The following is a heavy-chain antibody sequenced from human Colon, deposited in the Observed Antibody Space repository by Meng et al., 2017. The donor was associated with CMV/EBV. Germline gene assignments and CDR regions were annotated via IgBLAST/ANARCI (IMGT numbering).Heavy chain of an antibody. D-gene: IGHD3-3*01. CDR1: GDSINSYY. CDR2: VYHTGST. V-gene: IGHV4-59*01. CDR3: TRTVDNFWSRYSPRFGMDV. J-gene: IGHJ6*02. Sequence: SETLSLTCSVSGDSINSYYWSWIRQSPGKGLEWIGYVYHTGSTTYNPSLESRVTMSVDRPNNEFSLNLGSVTAADTAVYYCTRTVDNFWSRYSPRFGMDVWGQGTTVTVSS.